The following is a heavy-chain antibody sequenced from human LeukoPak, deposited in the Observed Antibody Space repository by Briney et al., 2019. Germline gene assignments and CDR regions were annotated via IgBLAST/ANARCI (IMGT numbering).Heavy chain of an antibody. CDR2: INQDGTEK. J-gene: IGHJ4*02. D-gene: IGHD3-10*01. CDR3: AKVAKYYYGSETYYFFEH. CDR1: GFTFSSYA. V-gene: IGHV3-7*01. Sequence: TGRSLRLSCAASGFTFSSYAMSWVRQAPGKGLEWVANINQDGTEKYYVDSVKGRFTISRDNAKNSLYLQMNSLRVEDTAVYYCAKVAKYYYGSETYYFFEHWGQGTPVTASS.